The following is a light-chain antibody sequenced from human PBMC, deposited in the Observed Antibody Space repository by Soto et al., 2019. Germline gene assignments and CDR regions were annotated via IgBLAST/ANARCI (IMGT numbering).Light chain of an antibody. CDR2: WAS. V-gene: IGKV4-1*01. Sequence: DIVMAQSPDSLAVSLGERATIKCKSSRSVFYSSNEKNYLAWYQQRPGHSPTLLLYWASTRESGVPDRFSGSGSWPNFTLTITSLQAEDVATYDCQQYFAHPWSFGQGTKVEIK. CDR1: RSVFYSSNEKNY. CDR3: QQYFAHPWS. J-gene: IGKJ1*01.